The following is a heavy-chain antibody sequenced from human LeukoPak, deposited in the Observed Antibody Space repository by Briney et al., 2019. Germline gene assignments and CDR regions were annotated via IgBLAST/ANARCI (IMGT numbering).Heavy chain of an antibody. D-gene: IGHD3-22*01. CDR3: AKGSSGGRPYYFDY. J-gene: IGHJ4*02. Sequence: GRSLRLSCAASGFIFSNDAMHWVRQAPGKGLEWVAFIWFDGSNKHYADSVKGRFTISRDNSEDTLYLQMNSLRAEDTAIYYCAKGSSGGRPYYFDYWGQGTLVTVSS. CDR2: IWFDGSNK. V-gene: IGHV3-33*06. CDR1: GFIFSNDA.